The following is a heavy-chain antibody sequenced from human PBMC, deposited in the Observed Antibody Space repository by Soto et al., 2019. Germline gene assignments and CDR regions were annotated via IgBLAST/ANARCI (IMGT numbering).Heavy chain of an antibody. V-gene: IGHV1-69*13. Sequence: GASVKVSCKASGGTFSSYAISWVRQAPGQGLEWMGGIIPIFGTANYAQKFQGRVTITADESTSTAYMELSSLRSEDTAVYYCARVRQDIVIMLYATRGGDAFDIWGQGTLVTVSS. CDR3: ARVRQDIVIMLYATRGGDAFDI. D-gene: IGHD2-8*01. J-gene: IGHJ3*02. CDR1: GGTFSSYA. CDR2: IIPIFGTA.